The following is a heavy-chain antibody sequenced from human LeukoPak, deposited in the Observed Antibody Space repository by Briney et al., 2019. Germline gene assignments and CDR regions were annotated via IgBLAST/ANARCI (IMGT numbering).Heavy chain of an antibody. J-gene: IGHJ6*02. V-gene: IGHV4-34*01. CDR3: ASRMNYYYGMDV. CDR1: GGSFSDYY. CDR2: IDHREST. Sequence: SETLSLTCAVYGGSFSDYYWSWIRQPPGKGLEWIGEIDHRESTTYNPSLKSRVTISVDTSKNQFSLKLNSVTAADTAVYYCASRMNYYYGMDVWGQGTTVIVSS.